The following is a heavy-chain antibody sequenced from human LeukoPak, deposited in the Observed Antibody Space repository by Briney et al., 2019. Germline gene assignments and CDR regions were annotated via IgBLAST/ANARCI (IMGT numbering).Heavy chain of an antibody. D-gene: IGHD6-13*01. Sequence: SETLSLTCTVSGGSISGYYWSWIRQPAGKGLEWIGRIYSSGSTNYNPSLKSRITMSVDTSVNQFSLKLSSVTAADTALYYCARDSSSWLGVDYWGQGTLVTVSS. V-gene: IGHV4-4*07. CDR2: IYSSGST. J-gene: IGHJ4*02. CDR3: ARDSSSWLGVDY. CDR1: GGSISGYY.